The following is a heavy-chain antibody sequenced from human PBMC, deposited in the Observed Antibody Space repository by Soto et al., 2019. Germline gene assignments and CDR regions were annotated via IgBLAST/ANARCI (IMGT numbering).Heavy chain of an antibody. CDR1: GFPFSDYY. D-gene: IGHD2-21*01. Sequence: GGSLRLSCATSGFPFSDYYMSWIRQAPGKGLESLSHISPKSTYRNYADSVKGRFTISRDNTKSSLFLQMNSLGVEDTAVYYCARGGGGGLFEHWGQGVLVTVSS. J-gene: IGHJ4*02. V-gene: IGHV3-11*06. CDR2: ISPKSTYR. CDR3: ARGGGGGLFEH.